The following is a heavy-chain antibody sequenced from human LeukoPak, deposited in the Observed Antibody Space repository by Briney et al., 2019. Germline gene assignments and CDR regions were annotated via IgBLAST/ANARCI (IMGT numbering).Heavy chain of an antibody. CDR2: IPYDGTNE. CDR3: ARSAEWELLVY. Sequence: GGSLRLSCAASGFTFSSFGMHWVRLAPGKGLEWVASIPYDGTNEYYADSVKGRFTISRDNSKSTLYLQMKSLRAEDTAVYYCARSAEWELLVYWGQGTLVTVSS. D-gene: IGHD1-26*01. CDR1: GFTFSSFG. V-gene: IGHV3-30*02. J-gene: IGHJ4*02.